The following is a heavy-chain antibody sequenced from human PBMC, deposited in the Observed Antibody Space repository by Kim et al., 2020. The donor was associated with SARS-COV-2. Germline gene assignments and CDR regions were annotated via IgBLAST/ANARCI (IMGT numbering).Heavy chain of an antibody. CDR1: GGSISSGGYY. V-gene: IGHV4-31*03. CDR2: IYYSGST. Sequence: SETLSLTCTVSGGSISSGGYYWSWIRQHPGKGLEWIGYIYYSGSTYYNPSLKSRVTISVDTSKNQFSLKLSSVTAADTAVYYCARSSHDYGDYELGAFDYWGQGTLATVSS. D-gene: IGHD4-17*01. J-gene: IGHJ4*02. CDR3: ARSSHDYGDYELGAFDY.